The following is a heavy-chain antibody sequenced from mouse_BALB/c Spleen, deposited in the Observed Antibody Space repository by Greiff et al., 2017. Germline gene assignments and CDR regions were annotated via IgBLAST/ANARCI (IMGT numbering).Heavy chain of an antibody. CDR1: GFTFSSYG. D-gene: IGHD2-1*01. V-gene: IGHV5-6*01. J-gene: IGHJ4*01. CDR3: ARHEDGNYVDYYAMDY. CDR2: ISSGGSYT. Sequence: EVQLQQSGGDLVKPGGSLKLSCAASGFTFSSYGMSWVRQTPDKRLEWVATISSGGSYTYYPDSVKGRFTISRDNAKNTLYLQMSSLKSEDTAMYYCARHEDGNYVDYYAMDYWGQGTSVTVSS.